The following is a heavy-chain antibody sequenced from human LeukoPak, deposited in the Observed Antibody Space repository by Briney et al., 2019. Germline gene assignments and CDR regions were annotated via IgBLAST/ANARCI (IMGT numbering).Heavy chain of an antibody. J-gene: IGHJ4*02. D-gene: IGHD2-2*01. CDR3: ARVLGHRRVSSTSLGYFDY. V-gene: IGHV4-59*01. CDR1: GGSINSYY. CDR2: IYYSGST. Sequence: SETLSLTCTVSGGSINSYYWSWIRQPPGKGLEWIGYIYYSGSTNYNPSLKSRVTISVDTSKNQFSLKLSSVTAADTAVYYCARVLGHRRVSSTSLGYFDYWGQGTLVTVSS.